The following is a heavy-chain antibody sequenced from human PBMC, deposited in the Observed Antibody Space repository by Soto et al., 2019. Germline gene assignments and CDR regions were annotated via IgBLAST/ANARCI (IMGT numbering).Heavy chain of an antibody. J-gene: IGHJ4*02. Sequence: ASVKVSCKVSGYTLTELSMHWVRQAPGKGLEWMGGFGPQDGETVYAQKFQGRVTMTRDTSTSTVYMELSSLRSEDTAVYYCARDEKGSFGYWGQGTLVTVSS. CDR2: FGPQDGET. CDR3: ARDEKGSFGY. CDR1: GYTLTELS. V-gene: IGHV1-24*01.